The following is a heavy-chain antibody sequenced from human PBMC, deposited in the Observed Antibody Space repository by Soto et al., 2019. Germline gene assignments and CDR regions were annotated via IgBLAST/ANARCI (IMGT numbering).Heavy chain of an antibody. J-gene: IGHJ4*02. V-gene: IGHV4-59*01. D-gene: IGHD3-10*01. CDR3: ARVITIVRGKPTHEHLIDY. CDR1: GGSISSYY. Sequence: SETLSLTCTVSGGSISSYYWSWIRQPPGKGLECIGYIYYSGSTKYNPSLKNRVTISLDTSKNQFSLKLSSVTAADTAVYYCARVITIVRGKPTHEHLIDYRGQGTLVTVSS. CDR2: IYYSGST.